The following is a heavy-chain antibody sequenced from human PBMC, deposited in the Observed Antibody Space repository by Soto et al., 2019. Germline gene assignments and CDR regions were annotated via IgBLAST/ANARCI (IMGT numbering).Heavy chain of an antibody. CDR3: ARDRGGYDRLYYYHGMDV. CDR2: IDGSSDYT. J-gene: IGHJ6*02. CDR1: GFLFTDYY. D-gene: IGHD5-12*01. Sequence: GGSLRLSCTASGFLFTDYYMSWIRQPPGKGLEWLAYIDGSSDYTNSADSVKGRFTISRDNAKNSVFLQMNNLRADDTAVYYCARDRGGYDRLYYYHGMDVWGQGTTVTVSS. V-gene: IGHV3-11*06.